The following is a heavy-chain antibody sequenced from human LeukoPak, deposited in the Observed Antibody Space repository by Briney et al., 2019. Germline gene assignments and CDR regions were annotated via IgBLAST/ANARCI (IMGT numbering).Heavy chain of an antibody. D-gene: IGHD4-17*01. CDR2: ISWNSGSI. V-gene: IGHV3-9*01. CDR3: AREGWATVATELVSGYYYGMDV. Sequence: GGSLRLSCEASGFTFDDYAMHWVRQAPGKGLEWVSGISWNSGSIGYADSVKGRFTISRENAKNSLYLQMNSLRAEDTAVYYCAREGWATVATELVSGYYYGMDVWGQGTTVTVSS. CDR1: GFTFDDYA. J-gene: IGHJ6*02.